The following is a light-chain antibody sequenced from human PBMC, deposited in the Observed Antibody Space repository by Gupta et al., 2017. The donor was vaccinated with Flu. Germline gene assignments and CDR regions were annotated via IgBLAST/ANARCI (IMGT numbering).Light chain of an antibody. CDR3: TSYTSSYTYV. CDR2: EVS. J-gene: IGLJ1*01. V-gene: IGLV2-18*02. CDR1: SGDIGTYNR. Sequence: QSALTQPPSVSGSPGQSVTISCTGTSGDIGTYNRVSWYQQPPGTAPKLMIYEVSSRPSGVPDRFSASKSGNTASLTISGLQGEDEADYYCTSYTSSYTYVFGTGIKVTVL.